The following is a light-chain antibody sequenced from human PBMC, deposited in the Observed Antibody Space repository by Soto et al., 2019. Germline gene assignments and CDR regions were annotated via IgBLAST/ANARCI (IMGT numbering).Light chain of an antibody. CDR1: QSVSSSY. J-gene: IGKJ4*01. CDR2: GAS. V-gene: IGKV3-20*01. CDR3: QYYRTS. Sequence: EIVLTQSPGTLSLSPGERATLSCRASQSVSSSYLAWYQQKPGQPPRLLIYGASSMATGFPDRFSGSGSGTALTLTITRLEPEAFAVYYCQYYRTSFGGGTKVEIK.